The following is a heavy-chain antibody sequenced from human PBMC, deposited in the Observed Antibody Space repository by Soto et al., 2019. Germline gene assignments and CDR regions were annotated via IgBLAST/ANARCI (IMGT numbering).Heavy chain of an antibody. D-gene: IGHD2-2*02. V-gene: IGHV3-30*18. CDR3: AKDQFSVVVPAAISWFDP. J-gene: IGHJ5*02. CDR1: GFTFSSYG. Sequence: GSLRLSCSASGFTFSSYGMHWVRQAPGKGLEWVAVISYDGSNKYYADSVKGRFTISRDNSKNTLYLQMNSLRAEDTAVYYCAKDQFSVVVPAAISWFDPWGQGTLVTVYS. CDR2: ISYDGSNK.